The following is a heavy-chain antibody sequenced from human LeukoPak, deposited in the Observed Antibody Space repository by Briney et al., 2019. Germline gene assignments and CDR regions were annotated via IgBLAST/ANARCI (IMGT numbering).Heavy chain of an antibody. D-gene: IGHD5-18*01. J-gene: IGHJ4*02. V-gene: IGHV4-59*11. CDR1: GGSMTTHH. Sequence: SETLALTCTVSGGSMTTHHWNWIRQTPGKGLEWIGYVFDSGRTKVNPSLTSRVTLSTDTSKNQLSLRLSSVTAADTAVYYCTTIKRGDIFGYFDFWGQGILVTVSS. CDR2: VFDSGRT. CDR3: TTIKRGDIFGYFDF.